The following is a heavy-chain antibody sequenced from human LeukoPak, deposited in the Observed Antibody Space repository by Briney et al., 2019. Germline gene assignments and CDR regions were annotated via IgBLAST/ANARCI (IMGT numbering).Heavy chain of an antibody. J-gene: IGHJ3*02. CDR2: IDYSGTT. CDR3: ARDGKAPPSEVDAFDI. Sequence: SETLSLTCTVSGDSINSNGFYWGWIRQPPGKGLEWIGSIDYSGTTYYNPSLKSRVTMSKDRSNNQFSLKLTSVTAADTAVYYCARDGKAPPSEVDAFDIWGQGTMVTVSS. D-gene: IGHD6-6*01. CDR1: GDSINSNGFY. V-gene: IGHV4-39*07.